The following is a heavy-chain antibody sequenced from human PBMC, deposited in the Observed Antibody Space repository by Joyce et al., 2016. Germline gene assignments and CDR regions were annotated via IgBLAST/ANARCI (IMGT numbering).Heavy chain of an antibody. CDR1: GYTFTSYV. Sequence: QVQLVQSGAEEKKPGASVKVSCKTSGYTFTSYVIHWVRQAPGQRLEWMGWINSGNGSTESSKKFQGRVTISRDTSASTAYMELNSLTSEDTAIYYCARDRRPLNWYFDIWGRGTLVTVSS. CDR2: INSGNGST. V-gene: IGHV1-3*05. CDR3: ARDRRPLNWYFDI. D-gene: IGHD6-6*01. J-gene: IGHJ2*01.